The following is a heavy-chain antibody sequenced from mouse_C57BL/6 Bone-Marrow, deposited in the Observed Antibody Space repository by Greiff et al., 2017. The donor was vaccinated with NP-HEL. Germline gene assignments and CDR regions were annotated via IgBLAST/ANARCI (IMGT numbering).Heavy chain of an antibody. V-gene: IGHV1-9*01. CDR1: GYTFTGNW. CDR3: ARDYYGSSYFDY. J-gene: IGHJ2*01. CDR2: ILPGSGNT. Sequence: QVQLQQSGAELMKPGASVKLSCKATGYTFTGNWIEWVKQRPGHGLEWIGEILPGSGNTYYNERFKGKATFTADTSSNTAYMQLRSLTTEDSAIYYGARDYYGSSYFDYWGQGTTLTVSS. D-gene: IGHD1-1*01.